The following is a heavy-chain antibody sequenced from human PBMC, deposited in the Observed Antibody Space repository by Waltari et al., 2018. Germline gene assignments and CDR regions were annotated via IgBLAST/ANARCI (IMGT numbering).Heavy chain of an antibody. Sequence: EVQLVESGGGLVQPGGSLRLSRAAPGSTFRRSWMHWARQAPGKGLVWVSLINNDGTTTIYADSVKGRFTISRDNAENTLYLQMNSLRAEDTAVYYCVRIYFESSGHKLSWGQGTLVTVSS. D-gene: IGHD3-22*01. CDR2: INNDGTTT. J-gene: IGHJ5*02. V-gene: IGHV3-74*01. CDR1: GSTFRRSW. CDR3: VRIYFESSGHKLS.